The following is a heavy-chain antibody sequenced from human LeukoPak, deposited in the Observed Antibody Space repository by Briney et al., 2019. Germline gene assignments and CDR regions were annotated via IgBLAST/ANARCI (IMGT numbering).Heavy chain of an antibody. CDR1: GFTSSIYW. J-gene: IGHJ3*02. CDR2: IKQDGSEK. CDR3: AREVGYSNSWYRLASDI. D-gene: IGHD6-13*01. Sequence: GGSLRLSCAASGFTSSIYWMTWVRQAPGKGLEWVANIKQDGSEKYYVDSVKGRFTISRDNAKNSLYLQMNSLRVEDTAVYYCAREVGYSNSWYRLASDIWGQGTMVTVSS. V-gene: IGHV3-7*03.